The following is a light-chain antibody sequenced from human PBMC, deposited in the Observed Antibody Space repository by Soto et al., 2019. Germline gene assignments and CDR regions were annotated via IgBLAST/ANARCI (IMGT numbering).Light chain of an antibody. CDR2: KIS. CDR3: MQATEPTWT. Sequence: DIVMTQTPLSSRVTLGQPASISCRSSQSLVHSDGNTYLNWLHQRPGQPPRLLLYKISNRFFGVPDRFSGSGAGTHFTLTINMVEAEDVGVYYCMQATEPTWTFGQGTKVEIK. V-gene: IGKV2-24*01. CDR1: QSLVHSDGNTY. J-gene: IGKJ1*01.